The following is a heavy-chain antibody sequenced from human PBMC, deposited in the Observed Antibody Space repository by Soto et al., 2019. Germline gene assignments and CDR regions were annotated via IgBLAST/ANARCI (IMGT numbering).Heavy chain of an antibody. J-gene: IGHJ4*02. CDR1: GYTFTSYY. CDR2: INPSGGST. V-gene: IGHV1-46*01. Sequence: ASVKVSCKASGYTFTSYYMHWVRQAPGQGLEWMGIINPSGGSTSYAQKFQGRVTMTRDTSTSTVYMELSSLRSEGTAVYYCAREATGYYDSSGFTLFDYWGQGTLVTVSS. CDR3: AREATGYYDSSGFTLFDY. D-gene: IGHD3-22*01.